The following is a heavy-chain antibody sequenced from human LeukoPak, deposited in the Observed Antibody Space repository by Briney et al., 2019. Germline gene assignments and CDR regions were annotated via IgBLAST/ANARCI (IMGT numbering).Heavy chain of an antibody. D-gene: IGHD1-14*01. J-gene: IGHJ4*02. Sequence: SETLSLTCTVSGGSISSYYWSWIRQPPGKGLEWIGYIYYSGSTYYNPSLKSRVTISVDTSKNQFSLKLSSVTAADTAVYYCASLDDPDTGWGQGTLVTVSS. V-gene: IGHV4-59*08. CDR3: ASLDDPDTG. CDR1: GGSISSYY. CDR2: IYYSGST.